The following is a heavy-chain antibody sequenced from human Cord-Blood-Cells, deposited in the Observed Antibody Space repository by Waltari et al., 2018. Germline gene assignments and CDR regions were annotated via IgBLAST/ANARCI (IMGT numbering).Heavy chain of an antibody. J-gene: IGHJ3*02. Sequence: QVQLVQSGAEVKKPGASVKVSCKASGYTFTSYDINWVRQATGQGLEWMGWRNANRGNTGYAQKFQGRVTMPRNTSISTAYMELSSLRSEDTAVYYCARGPTPYYYSNYDAFDIWGQGTMVTVSS. D-gene: IGHD4-4*01. CDR1: GYTFTSYD. CDR2: RNANRGNT. CDR3: ARGPTPYYYSNYDAFDI. V-gene: IGHV1-8*01.